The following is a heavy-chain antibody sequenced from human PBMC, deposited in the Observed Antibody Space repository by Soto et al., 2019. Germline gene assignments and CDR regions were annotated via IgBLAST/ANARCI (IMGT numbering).Heavy chain of an antibody. CDR3: VGGADLEGRYNWFDP. V-gene: IGHV1-18*01. D-gene: IGHD3-3*01. CDR1: GYTFTSYG. J-gene: IGHJ5*02. Sequence: ASVKVSCKASGYTFTSYGTSWVRQAPGQGLEWMGWISAYNGNTNYAQKLQGRVTMTTDTSTRTAYMELSSLRSDDTAIYFCVGGADLEGRYNWFDPWGQGTLVTVSS. CDR2: ISAYNGNT.